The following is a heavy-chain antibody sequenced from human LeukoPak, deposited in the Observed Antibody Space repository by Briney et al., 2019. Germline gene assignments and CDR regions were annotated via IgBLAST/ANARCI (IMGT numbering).Heavy chain of an antibody. Sequence: PGGSLRLSCAASGFTFSSFWMTWVRQAPGEGLEWVANINGDGGKKTYVDSVKGRFTISRDNAKNSLYLQMSSLRAEDTAVYYCATAPAAADSCWGQGTLVAVSS. V-gene: IGHV3-7*01. J-gene: IGHJ4*02. CDR1: GFTFSSFW. CDR3: ATAPAAADSC. D-gene: IGHD6-13*01. CDR2: INGDGGKK.